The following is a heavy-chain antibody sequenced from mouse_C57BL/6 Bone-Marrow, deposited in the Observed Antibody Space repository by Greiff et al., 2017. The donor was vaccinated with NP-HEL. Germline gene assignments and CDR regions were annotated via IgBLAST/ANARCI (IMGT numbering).Heavy chain of an antibody. CDR2: INPSSGYT. CDR1: GYTFTSYT. CDR3: ARHDGYYWAMDY. V-gene: IGHV1-4*01. Sequence: VKLMESGAELARPGASVKMSCKASGYTFTSYTMHWVKQRPGQGLEWIGYINPSSGYTKYNQKFKDKATLTADKSSSTAYMQLSSLTSEDSAVYYCARHDGYYWAMDYWGQGTSVTVSS. D-gene: IGHD2-3*01. J-gene: IGHJ4*01.